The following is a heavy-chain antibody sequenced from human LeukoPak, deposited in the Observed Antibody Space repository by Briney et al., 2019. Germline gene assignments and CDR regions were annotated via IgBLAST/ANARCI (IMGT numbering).Heavy chain of an antibody. D-gene: IGHD3-16*01. CDR2: IYYSGST. CDR1: GGSISSYY. Sequence: SETLSLTCTVSGGSISSYYWSWIRQPPGKGLEWIGHIYYSGSTNYNPSLKSRVIISVDTSKNQFSLKLSSVTAADTAMYYCARDSSYDYVWGSYYYYGMDVWGQGTTVTVSS. V-gene: IGHV4-59*01. J-gene: IGHJ6*02. CDR3: ARDSSYDYVWGSYYYYGMDV.